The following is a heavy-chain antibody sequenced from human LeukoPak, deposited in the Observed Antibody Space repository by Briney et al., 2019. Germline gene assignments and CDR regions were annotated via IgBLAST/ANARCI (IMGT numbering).Heavy chain of an antibody. CDR1: GFTFSDYI. CDR3: AKSGWGILKIGFFDF. CDR2: ISADSSYV. D-gene: IGHD3/OR15-3a*01. Sequence: PGGSLRLSCAASGFTFSDYIMNWVRQAPGKGLEWVSSISADSSYVFYADSVKGRFTISRDNAKNSLFLQMNSLSAEDTAVYFCAKSGWGILKIGFFDFWGRGALTPVPS. V-gene: IGHV3-21*01. J-gene: IGHJ4*02.